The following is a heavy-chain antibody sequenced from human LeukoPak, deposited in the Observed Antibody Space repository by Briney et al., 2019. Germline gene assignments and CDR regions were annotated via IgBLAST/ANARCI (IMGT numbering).Heavy chain of an antibody. J-gene: IGHJ6*04. CDR3: ARIVGVVAAAGRIGYYYYGMDV. CDR1: GFSLSTSGMC. D-gene: IGHD6-13*01. CDR2: IDWDDDK. Sequence: ESGPALVKPPQTLTLTCTFSGFSLSTSGMCVSWIRQPPGKALEWLALIDWDDDKYYSTSLKTRLTISKDTSKNQVVLTMTNMDPVDTATYYCARIVGVVAAAGRIGYYYYGMDVWGKGTTVTVSS. V-gene: IGHV2-70*01.